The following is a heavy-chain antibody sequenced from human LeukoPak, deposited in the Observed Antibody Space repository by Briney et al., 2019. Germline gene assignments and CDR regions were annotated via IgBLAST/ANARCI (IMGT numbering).Heavy chain of an antibody. CDR1: GFTFSLSW. J-gene: IGHJ4*02. CDR2: IKHDGSEK. Sequence: GGSLRLSCAASGFTFSLSWMSWVRQAPGRGLEWVANIKHDGSEKYYVDSVKGRFSISRDNAENSLYLQMNSLRVDDTAIYYCARALGSGTSDHWGQGTLVTVSS. D-gene: IGHD1-26*01. CDR3: ARALGSGTSDH. V-gene: IGHV3-7*01.